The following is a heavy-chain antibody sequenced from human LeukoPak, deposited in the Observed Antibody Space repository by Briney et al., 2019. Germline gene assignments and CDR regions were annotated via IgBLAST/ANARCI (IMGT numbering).Heavy chain of an antibody. CDR2: ISYDGSNK. V-gene: IGHV3-30-3*01. D-gene: IGHD3-9*01. Sequence: GGSLRLSCAASGFTFSSYAMHWVRQAPGKGLEWVAVISYDGSNKYYADSVKGRFTISRDNSKNTLYLQMNSLRAEDTAVYYCAKVPLLLRYFDPYNPYFDYWGQGTLVTVSS. J-gene: IGHJ4*02. CDR1: GFTFSSYA. CDR3: AKVPLLLRYFDPYNPYFDY.